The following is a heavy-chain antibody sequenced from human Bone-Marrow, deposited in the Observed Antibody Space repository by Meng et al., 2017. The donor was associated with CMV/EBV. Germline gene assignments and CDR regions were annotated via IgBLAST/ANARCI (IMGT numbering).Heavy chain of an antibody. CDR2: LYSRGAT. Sequence: GGSLRLSCAASGFTFSSYSMNWVRQAPGKGLEWVSTLYSRGATYYADSVKGRFTISRDNSKNTVSLQMHGLTPDDSGVYYCAKDQVVQTSAAIPEIFYRGMDVWGQRTTVTVSS. CDR3: AKDQVVQTSAAIPEIFYRGMDV. J-gene: IGHJ6*02. V-gene: IGHV3-66*03. CDR1: GFTFSSYS. D-gene: IGHD6-13*01.